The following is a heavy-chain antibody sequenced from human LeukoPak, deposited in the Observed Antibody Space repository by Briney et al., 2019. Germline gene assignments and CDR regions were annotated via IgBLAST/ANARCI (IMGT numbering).Heavy chain of an antibody. CDR1: GFTFSSYA. J-gene: IGHJ4*02. V-gene: IGHV3-23*01. Sequence: GGSLRLSCAASGFTFSSYAMSWVRQAPGKGLEWVSAISGSGGSTYYADSVKGRFTISRDNSKNTLYLQMNSLRAEDTAVYYCAKGPARSSSRNYFDYWGQGTLVTVSS. CDR3: AKGPARSSSRNYFDY. CDR2: ISGSGGST. D-gene: IGHD6-13*01.